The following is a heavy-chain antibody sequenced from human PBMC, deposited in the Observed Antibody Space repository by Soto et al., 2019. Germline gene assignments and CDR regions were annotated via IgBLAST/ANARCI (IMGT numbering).Heavy chain of an antibody. V-gene: IGHV1-46*01. J-gene: IGHJ4*02. Sequence: QVQLVQSGAEVKKPGASVKVSCKASGYTFTSYYMHWVRQAPGQGLEWMGIINPSGGSTSYAQKFQGGVTMTRDTSTSTVYMELSSLRSEDTAVYYCARDGIQLWVLDYWGQGTLVTVSS. D-gene: IGHD5-18*01. CDR2: INPSGGST. CDR3: ARDGIQLWVLDY. CDR1: GYTFTSYY.